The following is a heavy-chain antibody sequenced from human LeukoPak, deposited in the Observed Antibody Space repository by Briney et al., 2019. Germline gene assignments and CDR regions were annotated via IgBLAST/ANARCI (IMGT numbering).Heavy chain of an antibody. J-gene: IGHJ6*03. D-gene: IGHD2-2*01. V-gene: IGHV5-51*01. CDR2: IYPGDSDT. CDR3: ARHPAGYCSSTSCYGDYMDV. CDR1: GYSFTNYW. Sequence: GESLKISCKGSGYSFTNYWIGWVRQMPGKGLEWMGIIYPGDSDTRYSPSFQGQVTISADKSISTAYLQWSSLKASDTAMYYCARHPAGYCSSTSCYGDYMDVWGKGTTVTVSS.